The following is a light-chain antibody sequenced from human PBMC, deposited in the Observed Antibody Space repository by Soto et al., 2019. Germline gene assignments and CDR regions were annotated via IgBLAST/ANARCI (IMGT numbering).Light chain of an antibody. V-gene: IGKV1-5*03. CDR1: QSISSW. Sequence: DIQMTQSPSTLSASVGDRVTITCRASQSISSWLAWYQQKPGKAPNLLIYRASTLESGVPSRLSGSGSGTEFTLTISSLQPDDSATYYCQQYNDYLTFGQGTKVDIK. J-gene: IGKJ1*01. CDR3: QQYNDYLT. CDR2: RAS.